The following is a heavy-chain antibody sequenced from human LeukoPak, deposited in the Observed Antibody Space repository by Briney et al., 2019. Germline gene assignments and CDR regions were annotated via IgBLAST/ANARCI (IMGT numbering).Heavy chain of an antibody. Sequence: ASVKVSCKASGGTFSSYAISWVRQAPGQGLEWMGWMNPNSGNTGYAQKFQGRVTMTRNTSISTAYMELSSLRSEDTAVYYCARGIYCGGDCYTFYYYYYGMDVWGQGTAVTVSS. CDR1: GGTFSSYA. CDR3: ARGIYCGGDCYTFYYYYYGMDV. CDR2: MNPNSGNT. V-gene: IGHV1-8*02. D-gene: IGHD2-21*02. J-gene: IGHJ6*02.